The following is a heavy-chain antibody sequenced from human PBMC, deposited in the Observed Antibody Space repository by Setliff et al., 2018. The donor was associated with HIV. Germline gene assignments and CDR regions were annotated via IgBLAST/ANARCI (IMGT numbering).Heavy chain of an antibody. J-gene: IGHJ6*03. CDR1: SGSISGYY. D-gene: IGHD3-3*01. CDR2: IYYSGRT. V-gene: IGHV4-59*01. CDR3: ARGLMSYNFWGGRNDYHYMDV. Sequence: SETLSLTCSVSSGSISGYYWNWIRQPPGKGLEWIGCIYYSGRTTYNSSLKSRVTISLDTSKKQFSLKLNSVTAADTAVYYCARGLMSYNFWGGRNDYHYMDVWGKGTTVTVSS.